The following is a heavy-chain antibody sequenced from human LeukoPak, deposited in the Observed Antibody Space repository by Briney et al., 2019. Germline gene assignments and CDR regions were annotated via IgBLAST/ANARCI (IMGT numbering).Heavy chain of an antibody. CDR3: ARLVAVAGVFDY. D-gene: IGHD6-19*01. CDR2: IYYSGST. Sequence: NASETLSLTCTVSGGSISSSNYYWGWIRQPPGKGLEWIGNIYYSGSTYYNPSLKSRVTISVDTSKNHFSLKLSSVTAADTAVYYCARLVAVAGVFDYWGQGTLVTVPT. CDR1: GGSISSSNYY. J-gene: IGHJ4*02. V-gene: IGHV4-39*02.